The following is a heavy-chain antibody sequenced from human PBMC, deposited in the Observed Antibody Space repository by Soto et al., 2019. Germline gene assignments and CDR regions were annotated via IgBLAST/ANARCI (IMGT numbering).Heavy chain of an antibody. D-gene: IGHD3-9*01. CDR2: ISSSGSTI. V-gene: IGHV3-11*01. Sequence: QVQLVESGGGLVKPGGSLRLSCAASGFTFSDYYMSWIRQAPGKGLEWVSYISSSGSTIYYADSVKGRFTISRDNAKNSLYLQMNSLRAEDTAVYYCARDRRLGYDILTPNRAGDYWGQGTLVTVSS. CDR3: ARDRRLGYDILTPNRAGDY. J-gene: IGHJ4*02. CDR1: GFTFSDYY.